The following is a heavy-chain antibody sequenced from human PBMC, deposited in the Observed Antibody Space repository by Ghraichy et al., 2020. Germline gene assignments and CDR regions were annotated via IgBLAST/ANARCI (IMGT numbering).Heavy chain of an antibody. CDR3: ARFVVTIFGVVIRAYGVDV. V-gene: IGHV4-34*01. CDR2: INYSGST. Sequence: SETLSLTCAVSGGSFSGYYWSWIRQPPGKGLEWIGEINYSGSTNYNPSLKSRVTISVDTSKNQFSLKLSSVTAADTAVYYCARFVVTIFGVVIRAYGVDVWGQGTTVTVSS. CDR1: GGSFSGYY. J-gene: IGHJ6*02. D-gene: IGHD3-3*01.